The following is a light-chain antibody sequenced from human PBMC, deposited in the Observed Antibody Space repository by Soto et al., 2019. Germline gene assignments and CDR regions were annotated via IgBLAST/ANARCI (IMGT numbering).Light chain of an antibody. CDR2: DAS. CDR1: QSVSSY. CDR3: QQRKT. J-gene: IGKJ1*01. Sequence: DIVLTHSPATLSLSPGERATLSCRASQSVSSYLAWYQQKPGQAPRLLIYDASNRATGIPARFSGSGSGTDFTLTISSLEPEDFAVYYCQQRKTFGQGTKVDIK. V-gene: IGKV3-11*01.